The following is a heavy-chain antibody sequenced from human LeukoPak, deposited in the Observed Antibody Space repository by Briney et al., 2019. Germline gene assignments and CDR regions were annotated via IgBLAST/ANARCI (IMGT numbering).Heavy chain of an antibody. V-gene: IGHV4-30-2*01. Sequence: SETLSLTCAVSGGSISSGGYSWSWIRQPLGKGLEWIGYIYHSGSTYYNPSLKSRVTISVDRSKNQFSLKLSSVTAADTAVYYCARAFPITGWFGPWGQGTLVTVSS. CDR3: ARAFPITGWFGP. CDR2: IYHSGST. D-gene: IGHD5-12*01. J-gene: IGHJ5*02. CDR1: GGSISSGGYS.